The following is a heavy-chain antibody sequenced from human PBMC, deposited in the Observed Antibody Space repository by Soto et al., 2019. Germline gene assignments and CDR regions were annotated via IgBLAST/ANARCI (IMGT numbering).Heavy chain of an antibody. Sequence: PSETLSLTCAVSGGSISSGGYSWSWIRQPPGKGLEWIGYIYHSGSTYYNPTLKSRVTISVDRSKNQFSLKLSSVTAADTAVYYCATAAGDSSGYYYGAFDIWGQGTMVTVSS. CDR1: GGSISSGGYS. V-gene: IGHV4-30-2*01. CDR3: ATAAGDSSGYYYGAFDI. D-gene: IGHD3-22*01. CDR2: IYHSGST. J-gene: IGHJ3*02.